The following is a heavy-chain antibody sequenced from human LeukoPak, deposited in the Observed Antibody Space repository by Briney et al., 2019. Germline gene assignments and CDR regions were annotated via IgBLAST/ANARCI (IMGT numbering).Heavy chain of an antibody. CDR2: INYSGST. V-gene: IGHV4-59*01. CDR3: ARDKGPYWYFDL. Sequence: PSETLSLPCTVSGDSISSYYWNWIRQPPGKGLEWIGNINYSGSTDYNPSLKSRVTISVDTSKNQISLRLSSVTAADTAVYHCARDKGPYWYFDLWGRGTLVTVSS. CDR1: GDSISSYY. J-gene: IGHJ2*01.